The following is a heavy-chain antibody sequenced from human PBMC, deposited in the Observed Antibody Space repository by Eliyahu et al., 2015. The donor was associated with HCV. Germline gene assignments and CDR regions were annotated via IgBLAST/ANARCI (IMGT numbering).Heavy chain of an antibody. J-gene: IGHJ5*02. Sequence: QVQLQESGPGLVKPSETLSLICSVSGGSXTTYYWSWIRRPPGKGLEWIGYIHYSGSTNYNPSLKSRVTMSVDTSKNQFSLKLTSVTAADTAVYYCSSGGGGIAVAGTGGWFDPWGQGTLVTVSS. V-gene: IGHV4-59*12. D-gene: IGHD6-19*01. CDR1: GGSXTTYY. CDR3: SSGGGGIAVAGTGGWFDP. CDR2: IHYSGST.